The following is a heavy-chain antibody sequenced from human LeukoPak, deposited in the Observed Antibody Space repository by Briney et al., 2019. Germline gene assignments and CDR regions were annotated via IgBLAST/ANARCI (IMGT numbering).Heavy chain of an antibody. Sequence: PSETLSLTCTVSGGSISSGSYYWSWVRQPAGRGLEWVGRIYTSGSTNYNPSLKSRVTISVDTSKNLFSLKLSSVTAADTAVYYCAREWRIVLDAFDIWGQGTMVTVSS. CDR3: AREWRIVLDAFDI. V-gene: IGHV4-61*02. CDR2: IYTSGST. D-gene: IGHD2/OR15-2a*01. CDR1: GGSISSGSYY. J-gene: IGHJ3*02.